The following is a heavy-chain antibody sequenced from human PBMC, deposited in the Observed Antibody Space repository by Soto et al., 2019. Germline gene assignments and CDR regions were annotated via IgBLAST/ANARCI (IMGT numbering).Heavy chain of an antibody. D-gene: IGHD3-3*01. CDR1: GGTFSSYT. Sequence: SVKVSCKASGGTFSSYTISWVRQAPGQGLEWMGRIIPILGIANYAQKFQGRVTITADKSTSTAYMELSSLRSEDTAVYYCASSITIFGSFDYWGQGTLVTVSS. CDR2: IIPILGIA. V-gene: IGHV1-69*02. J-gene: IGHJ4*02. CDR3: ASSITIFGSFDY.